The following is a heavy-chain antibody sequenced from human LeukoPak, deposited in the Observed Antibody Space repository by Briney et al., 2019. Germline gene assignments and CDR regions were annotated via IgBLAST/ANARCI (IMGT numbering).Heavy chain of an antibody. CDR2: ISAYNGNT. V-gene: IGHV1-18*01. Sequence: ASVKVSCKASGYTFTSYGISWVRQAPGQGLEWMGWISAYNGNTNYAQKLQGRVTMTTDTSTSTAYMELRSLRSDDTAVYYCVGRSTSHNPFDYWGQGTLVTVSS. CDR1: GYTFTSYG. D-gene: IGHD2-2*01. J-gene: IGHJ4*02. CDR3: VGRSTSHNPFDY.